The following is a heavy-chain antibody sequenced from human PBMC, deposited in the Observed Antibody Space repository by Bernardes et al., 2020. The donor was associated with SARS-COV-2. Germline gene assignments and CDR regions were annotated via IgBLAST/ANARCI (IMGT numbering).Heavy chain of an antibody. D-gene: IGHD2-21*02. J-gene: IGHJ4*02. CDR2: IIPIFGTA. CDR3: ARPGVVTTRIQPYYFDY. V-gene: IGHV1-69*13. CDR1: GGTFSSYA. Sequence: SVKVSCKASGGTFSSYAISWVRQAPGQGLEWMGGIIPIFGTANYAQKFQGRVTITADESTSTAYMELSSLRSEDTAVYYCARPGVVTTRIQPYYFDYWGQGTLVTVSS.